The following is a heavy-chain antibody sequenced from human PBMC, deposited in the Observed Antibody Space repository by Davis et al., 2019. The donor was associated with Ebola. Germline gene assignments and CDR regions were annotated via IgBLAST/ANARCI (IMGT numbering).Heavy chain of an antibody. CDR2: INHSGST. CDR3: ARGKYYYGMDV. Sequence: ESLKISCAASGFTFSSYWMSWVRQPPGKGLEWIGEINHSGSTNYNPSLKSRVTISVDTSKNQFSLKLSSVTAADTAVYYCARGKYYYGMDVWGQGTTVTVSS. J-gene: IGHJ6*02. CDR1: GFTFSSYW. V-gene: IGHV4-34*01.